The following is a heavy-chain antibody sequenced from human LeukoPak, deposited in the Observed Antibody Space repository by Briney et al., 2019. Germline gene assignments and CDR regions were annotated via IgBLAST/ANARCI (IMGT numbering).Heavy chain of an antibody. CDR1: GYTLTELS. CDR3: ATAFRYCSSTSCYSLY. J-gene: IGHJ4*02. V-gene: IGHV1-24*01. D-gene: IGHD2-2*01. Sequence: ASXXVSCKVSGYTLTELSMHWVRQAPGKGLEWMGGFDPEDGETIYAQKFQGRVTITEDTSTDTAYMELSSLRSEDTAVYYCATAFRYCSSTSCYSLYWGQGTLVTVSS. CDR2: FDPEDGET.